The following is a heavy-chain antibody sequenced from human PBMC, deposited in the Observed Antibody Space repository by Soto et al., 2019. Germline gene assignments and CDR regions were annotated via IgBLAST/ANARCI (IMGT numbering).Heavy chain of an antibody. V-gene: IGHV3-66*01. J-gene: IGHJ4*02. CDR3: ARDANYGDYDLFDY. Sequence: GGSLRLSCAASGLTVSSNYMSWVRQAPGKGLEWVSVIYSNGNTYYADSVKGRFTISRDNSKNTVYLQMNSLRAEDTAVYYCARDANYGDYDLFDYWGQGTLVTVSS. CDR2: IYSNGNT. CDR1: GLTVSSNY. D-gene: IGHD4-17*01.